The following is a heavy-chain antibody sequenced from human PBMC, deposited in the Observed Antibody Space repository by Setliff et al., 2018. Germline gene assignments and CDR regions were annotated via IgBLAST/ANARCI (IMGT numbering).Heavy chain of an antibody. Sequence: PGGSLRLSCAASGFTFSIYAMSWVRQAPGKGLEWVSAIRGDSGSTYYADSVKGRFTISRDISTSTLYLHMNSLRAEDTAVYYCARGRGGTNPWFDPWGQGTLVTVSS. J-gene: IGHJ5*02. V-gene: IGHV3-23*01. CDR2: IRGDSGST. CDR1: GFTFSIYA. D-gene: IGHD3-10*01. CDR3: ARGRGGTNPWFDP.